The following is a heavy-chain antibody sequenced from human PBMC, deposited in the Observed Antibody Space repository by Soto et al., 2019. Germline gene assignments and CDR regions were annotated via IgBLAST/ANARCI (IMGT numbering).Heavy chain of an antibody. V-gene: IGHV1-69*01. CDR1: GGTFSSYA. J-gene: IGHJ6*02. CDR3: ARAWGDYYGSGSYSYYYYGMDV. Sequence: QVQLVQSGAEVKKPGSSVKVSCKASGGTFSSYAISWVRQAPGQGLEWMGGIIPIFGTANYAQKFQGRVTITADESTSTAYMELSSLRSEETAVYYCARAWGDYYGSGSYSYYYYGMDVWGQGTTVTVSS. CDR2: IIPIFGTA. D-gene: IGHD3-10*01.